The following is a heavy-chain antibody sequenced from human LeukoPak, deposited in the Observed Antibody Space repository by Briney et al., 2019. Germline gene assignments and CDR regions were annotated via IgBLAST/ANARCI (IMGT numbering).Heavy chain of an antibody. V-gene: IGHV4-30-2*01. Sequence: PSQTLSLTCAVSGGSISSGGYSWSWIRQPPGKGLEWIGYIYHSGSTYYNPSLKSRVTISVDTSKNQFSLKLSSVTAADTAVYYCAREPLIAAPYYYMDVWGKGTTVTVSS. J-gene: IGHJ6*03. D-gene: IGHD6-25*01. CDR1: GGSISSGGYS. CDR2: IYHSGST. CDR3: AREPLIAAPYYYMDV.